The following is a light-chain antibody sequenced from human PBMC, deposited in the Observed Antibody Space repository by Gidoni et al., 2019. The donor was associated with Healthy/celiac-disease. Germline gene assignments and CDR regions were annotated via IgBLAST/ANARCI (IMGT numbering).Light chain of an antibody. CDR3: QQSYSTPQIT. Sequence: DIQMTQAPSSLSASVGNRVTLTCRASQSISSYLHWYPQKPGKAPKLLIYAASSLQSGVPSRFSGSGSGTDFTLTISRLQPEDFATYYCQQSYSTPQITFGQGTRLEIK. CDR1: QSISSY. CDR2: AAS. V-gene: IGKV1-39*01. J-gene: IGKJ5*01.